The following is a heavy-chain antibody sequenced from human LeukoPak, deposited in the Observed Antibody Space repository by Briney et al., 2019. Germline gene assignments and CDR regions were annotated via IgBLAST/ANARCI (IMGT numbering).Heavy chain of an antibody. D-gene: IGHD2-15*01. CDR1: GFTFSSYS. CDR3: VRDSTVGAAFFDF. Sequence: PGGSLRLSCAASGFTFSSYSMNWVRQAPGKGLEWVAFIRYDGSDKYYADSVKGRFTISRDNSKKILSLQMTTLRPDDTAIYYCVRDSTVGAAFFDFWGQGALVAVSS. V-gene: IGHV3-30*02. CDR2: IRYDGSDK. J-gene: IGHJ4*02.